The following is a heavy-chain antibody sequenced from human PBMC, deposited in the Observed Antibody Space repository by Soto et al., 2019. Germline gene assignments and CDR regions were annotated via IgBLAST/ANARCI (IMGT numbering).Heavy chain of an antibody. CDR3: ARDFVDYEGSGRNYHYGMDV. D-gene: IGHD3-22*01. J-gene: IGHJ6*02. CDR1: RFNFISYG. Sequence: QEQLVESGGGVVQPGRYLRLSCEASRFNFISYGMHWVRQAPGKGLEWVAVIRSDGSNKYYADSVKDRLTISRDNSEITLYLEMYSLRAEDTAVYYCARDFVDYEGSGRNYHYGMDVWGQGTTFTVS. CDR2: IRSDGSNK. V-gene: IGHV3-33*01.